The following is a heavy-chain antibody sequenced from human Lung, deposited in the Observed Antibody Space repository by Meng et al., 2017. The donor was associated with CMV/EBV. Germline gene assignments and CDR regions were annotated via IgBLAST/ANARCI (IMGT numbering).Heavy chain of an antibody. CDR1: GDTFNKYV. J-gene: IGHJ6*02. V-gene: IGHV1-69*10. CDR3: VASEELYHFRSGWEWDYHYGMDI. CDR2: IIPMRSVT. D-gene: IGHD3-3*02. Sequence: SVXVSXXASGDTFNKYVTSWVRQAPGQGLEWMGGIIPMRSVTNYAQKFQGRVTIIADTSTATVYLELTSHRSEDTAMYYGVASEELYHFRSGWEWDYHYGMDIWGPGXTVTVSS.